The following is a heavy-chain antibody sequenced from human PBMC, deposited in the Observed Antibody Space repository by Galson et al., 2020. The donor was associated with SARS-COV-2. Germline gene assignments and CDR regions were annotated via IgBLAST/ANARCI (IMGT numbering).Heavy chain of an antibody. CDR1: GGSINNYY. D-gene: IGHD2-2*01. CDR3: ARDSSEQYLSLASTYYYYMDV. Sequence: SETLSLTCTVSGGSINNYYWGWIRQSAGKGLEWIGRIYSSGTTNYNPSLKSRVTMSVDTSTNHFPLRLSSVAAADTAVYYWARDSSEQYLSLASTYYYYMDVWGKGTTVTISS. CDR2: IYSSGTT. V-gene: IGHV4-4*07. J-gene: IGHJ6*03.